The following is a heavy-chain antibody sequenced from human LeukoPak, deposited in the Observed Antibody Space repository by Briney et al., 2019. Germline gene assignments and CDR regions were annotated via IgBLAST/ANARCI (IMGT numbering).Heavy chain of an antibody. J-gene: IGHJ3*02. CDR3: ARAYTTYYYDSSGYNHDAFDI. D-gene: IGHD3-22*01. CDR1: GYRFTSYW. V-gene: IGHV5-51*01. Sequence: GESLKISFKGSGYRFTSYWIGWVRQMPGKGLEWMGIIYPGDSDTRYSPSFQGQVTISADKSISTAYLQWSSLKASDTAMYYCARAYTTYYYDSSGYNHDAFDIWGQGTMVTVSS. CDR2: IYPGDSDT.